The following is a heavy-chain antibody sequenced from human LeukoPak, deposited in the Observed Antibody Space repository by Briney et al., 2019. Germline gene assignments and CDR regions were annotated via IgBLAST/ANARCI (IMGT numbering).Heavy chain of an antibody. CDR3: VRDFNSVTTAYLQH. J-gene: IGHJ1*01. Sequence: KPGGSLRLSCVASGFTFSTYSMNWVRQAPGKGLEWVSAITSSSRHRYYADSGKGQFTISRDDAKKSVYLQINSLRAEETAVYYCVRDFNSVTTAYLQHWRQGTLVTVSS. CDR1: GFTFSTYS. D-gene: IGHD4-17*01. CDR2: ITSSSRHR. V-gene: IGHV3-21*01.